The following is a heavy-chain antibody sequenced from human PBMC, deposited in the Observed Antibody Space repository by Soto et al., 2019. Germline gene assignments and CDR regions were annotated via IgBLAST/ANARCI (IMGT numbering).Heavy chain of an antibody. CDR1: GGSIRTYY. D-gene: IGHD4-17*01. V-gene: IGHV4-59*01. J-gene: IGHJ4*02. CDR2: MYYGGST. CDR3: SRSTGYGDSFFDY. Sequence: PSETLSLTCTVSGGSIRTYYWNWIRQPPGKGLEWIGYMYYGGSTNYNPSLKSRVTVSGDTSKNDFSLKLTSVTAADMAVYYCSRSTGYGDSFFDYWGRGTLVTVSS.